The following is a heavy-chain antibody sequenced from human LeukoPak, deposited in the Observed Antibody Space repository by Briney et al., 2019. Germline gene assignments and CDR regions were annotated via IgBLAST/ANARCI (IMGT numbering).Heavy chain of an antibody. Sequence: GGSLRLSCAASGFTFDDYAMHWVRQAPGKGLEWVSGISWNSGSIGYADSVKGRFTISRDNAKNSLYLQMNSLRAEDTALYYCAKDGRIAARRYYYYYYYMDVWGKGTTATVSS. CDR3: AKDGRIAARRYYYYYYYMDV. J-gene: IGHJ6*03. V-gene: IGHV3-9*01. CDR1: GFTFDDYA. CDR2: ISWNSGSI. D-gene: IGHD6-6*01.